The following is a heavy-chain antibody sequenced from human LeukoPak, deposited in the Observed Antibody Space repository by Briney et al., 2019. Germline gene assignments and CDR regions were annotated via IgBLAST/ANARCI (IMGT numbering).Heavy chain of an antibody. CDR3: ARIGYFDWLLSPCFDY. J-gene: IGHJ4*02. CDR2: ISGGST. CDR1: GFTVSSNE. D-gene: IGHD3-9*01. Sequence: GGSLRLSCAASGFTVSSNEMSWVRQAPGKGLEWVSSISGGSTYYADSVKGRFTISRDNAKNSLYLQMNSLRAEDTAVYYCARIGYFDWLLSPCFDYWGQGTLVTVSS. V-gene: IGHV3-38-3*01.